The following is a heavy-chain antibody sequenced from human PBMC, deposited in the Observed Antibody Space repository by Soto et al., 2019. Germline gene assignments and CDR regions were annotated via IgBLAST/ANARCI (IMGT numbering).Heavy chain of an antibody. J-gene: IGHJ5*02. V-gene: IGHV3-33*06. CDR1: GFTFSSYG. CDR2: IWYDGSNK. CDR3: AKDKAIFGVVNPLWFDP. D-gene: IGHD3-3*01. Sequence: QVQLVESGGGVVQPGRSLRLSCAASGFTFSSYGMHWVRQAPGKGLEWVAVIWYDGSNKYYADSVKGRFTISRDNSKNTLYLQMNSLRAEDTAVYYCAKDKAIFGVVNPLWFDPWGQGTLVTVSS.